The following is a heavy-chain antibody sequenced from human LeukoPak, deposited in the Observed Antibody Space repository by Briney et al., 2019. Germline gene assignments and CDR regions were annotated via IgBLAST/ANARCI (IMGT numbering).Heavy chain of an antibody. V-gene: IGHV1-3*03. J-gene: IGHJ4*02. Sequence: ASVKVSCKASGYTFTSYAMHWVRQAPGQRLGWMGWINAGNGNTKYSQEFQGRVTITRDTSASKAYMELSSLRSEDMAVYYCARGRRGSLGYYFDYWGQGTLVTVSS. CDR3: ARGRRGSLGYYFDY. CDR2: INAGNGNT. D-gene: IGHD3-16*01. CDR1: GYTFTSYA.